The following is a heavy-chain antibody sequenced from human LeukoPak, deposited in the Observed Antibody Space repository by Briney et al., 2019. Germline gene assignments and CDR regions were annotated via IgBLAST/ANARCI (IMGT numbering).Heavy chain of an antibody. Sequence: GASVKVSCKASGYTFTGYYMHWVRQAPGQGLEWMGIINPSGGSTSYAQKFQGRVTMTRDMSTSTVYMELSSLRSEDTAVYYCARDRFPTGYYYDSSGYSPNNWFDPWGQGTLVTVSS. CDR1: GYTFTGYY. J-gene: IGHJ5*02. D-gene: IGHD3-22*01. V-gene: IGHV1-46*01. CDR3: ARDRFPTGYYYDSSGYSPNNWFDP. CDR2: INPSGGST.